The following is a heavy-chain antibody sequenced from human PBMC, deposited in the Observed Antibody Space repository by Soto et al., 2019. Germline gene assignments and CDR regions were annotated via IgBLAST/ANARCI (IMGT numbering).Heavy chain of an antibody. V-gene: IGHV3-21*01. D-gene: IGHD1-20*01. Sequence: GGSLRLSCAASGFTFSSYSMNWVRQAPGKGLEWVSSISSSSSYIYYADSVKGRFTISRDNAKNSLYLQMNSLRAEDTDVYYCARDHLSITGIVPSSDYWGQGTLGTV. J-gene: IGHJ4*02. CDR3: ARDHLSITGIVPSSDY. CDR1: GFTFSSYS. CDR2: ISSSSSYI.